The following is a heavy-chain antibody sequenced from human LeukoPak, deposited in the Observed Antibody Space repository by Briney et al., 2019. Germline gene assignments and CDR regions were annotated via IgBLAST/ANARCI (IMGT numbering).Heavy chain of an antibody. CDR1: GYIFTSYG. D-gene: IGHD4-11*01. Sequence: ASVKVSCKASGYIFTSYGIIWVRQAPGQGLQWMGWISAHNGNTNYAQKLQGRVTMTTDTSTNTVYMELRSLRSDDTAVYYCARAQTTRLLDYWGQGTLVTVSS. V-gene: IGHV1-18*01. J-gene: IGHJ4*02. CDR3: ARAQTTRLLDY. CDR2: ISAHNGNT.